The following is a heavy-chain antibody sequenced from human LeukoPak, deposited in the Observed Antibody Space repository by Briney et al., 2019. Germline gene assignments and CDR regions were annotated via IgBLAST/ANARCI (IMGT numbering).Heavy chain of an antibody. CDR3: ARELDTSMNFDL. D-gene: IGHD2-2*01. CDR1: GFTFDDYT. J-gene: IGHJ2*01. CDR2: ISSSGSYI. V-gene: IGHV3-21*01. Sequence: GGSLRLSCAASGFTFDDYTMHWVRQAPGKGLKWVSSISSSGSYIYYADSVKGRFTISRDNAKNSLYLQMNSLRAEDTAVYYCARELDTSMNFDLWGRGTLVTVSS.